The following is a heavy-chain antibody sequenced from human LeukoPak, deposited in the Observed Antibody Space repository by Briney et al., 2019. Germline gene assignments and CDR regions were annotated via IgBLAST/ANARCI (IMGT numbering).Heavy chain of an antibody. Sequence: GGSLRLSCAASGFTFSSYAMSWVRQAPGKGLEWVSYISSSGSTIYYADSVEGRFTISRDNAKNSLYLQMNSLRAEDTAVYYCARAGAWQIDPWGQGTLVTVSS. CDR1: GFTFSSYA. CDR3: ARAGAWQIDP. D-gene: IGHD3-10*01. V-gene: IGHV3-48*04. CDR2: ISSSGSTI. J-gene: IGHJ5*02.